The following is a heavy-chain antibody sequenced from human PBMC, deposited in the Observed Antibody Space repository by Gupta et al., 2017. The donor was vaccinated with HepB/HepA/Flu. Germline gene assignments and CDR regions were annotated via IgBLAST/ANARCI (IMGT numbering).Heavy chain of an antibody. V-gene: IGHV3-30*18. D-gene: IGHD6-13*01. CDR2: ISDDGSNK. J-gene: IGHJ6*02. CDR1: GFTFSSYG. Sequence: QVQLVESGGGVVQPGRSLRLSCAASGFTFSSYGLHWVRKAPGKGLEWVAVISDDGSNKYYADSVKGRFTISRDNSKNTLYLQRNSLRAEDTAVYYCAKDWGSSSWFYYYYYGMDVWGQGTTVTVSS. CDR3: AKDWGSSSWFYYYYYGMDV.